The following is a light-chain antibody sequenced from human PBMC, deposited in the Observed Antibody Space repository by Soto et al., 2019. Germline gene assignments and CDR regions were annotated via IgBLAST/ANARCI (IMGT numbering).Light chain of an antibody. V-gene: IGKV1-39*01. Sequence: DIQLTQSPSSLSASLGDRVTITCRASQDIMRYLNWYQQKPGRAPNLLIYTASSLHSGVPSRFSGSGYGTDFTLTITGLQPEDFATYYCQQSYSTPPEWTFGQGTKVDIK. CDR1: QDIMRY. CDR2: TAS. J-gene: IGKJ1*01. CDR3: QQSYSTPPEWT.